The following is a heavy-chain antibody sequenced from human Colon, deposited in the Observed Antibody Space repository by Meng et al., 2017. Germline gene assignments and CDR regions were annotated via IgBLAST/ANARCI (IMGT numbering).Heavy chain of an antibody. V-gene: IGHV4-31*03. CDR2: FYFSGNT. Sequence: VQPQESGPGPVKPSQTLSLTCTVSGGSISSGDYYWSWSRQHPGKGLEWIGYFYFSGNTYYNPSLKSRVSISVDTSKNRFSLNLSSVTAADTAVYYCARYFYDSRGVTWFDPWGQGTLVTVSS. CDR1: GGSISSGDYY. J-gene: IGHJ5*02. CDR3: ARYFYDSRGVTWFDP. D-gene: IGHD3-22*01.